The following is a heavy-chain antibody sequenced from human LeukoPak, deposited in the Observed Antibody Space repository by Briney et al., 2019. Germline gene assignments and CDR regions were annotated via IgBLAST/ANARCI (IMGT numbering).Heavy chain of an antibody. J-gene: IGHJ4*02. Sequence: GRSLRLSCAASGFTFSSYGMHWVRQAPGKGLEWAAVISYDGSNKYYADSVKGRFTISRDNSKNTLFLQMDSLSADDTGVYYCAKEGTDYGDYPYFFDYWGQGTLVTVSS. D-gene: IGHD4-17*01. V-gene: IGHV3-30*18. CDR3: AKEGTDYGDYPYFFDY. CDR2: ISYDGSNK. CDR1: GFTFSSYG.